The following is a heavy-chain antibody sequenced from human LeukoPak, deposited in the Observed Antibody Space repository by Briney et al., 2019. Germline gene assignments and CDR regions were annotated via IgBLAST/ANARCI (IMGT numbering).Heavy chain of an antibody. D-gene: IGHD3-16*01. CDR2: FYNSGRS. CDR3: TRGPGWLIDY. CDR1: DDSISDYY. Sequence: PSETLSLTCTVSDDSISDYYRGWIRQPPGKGLEWIGYFYNSGRSTYNPSLKSRVTISADTSKNHFSLKLNSVTTADTAVYYCTRGPGWLIDYWGQGILVTVSS. J-gene: IGHJ4*02. V-gene: IGHV4-59*01.